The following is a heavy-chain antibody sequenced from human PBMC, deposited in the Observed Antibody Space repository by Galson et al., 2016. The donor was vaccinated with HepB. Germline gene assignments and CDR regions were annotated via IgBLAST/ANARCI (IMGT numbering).Heavy chain of an antibody. D-gene: IGHD3-22*01. CDR3: ARAGGYYLDS. CDR1: GDSISNHY. V-gene: IGHV4-59*11. J-gene: IGHJ4*02. Sequence: LSLTCTVSGDSISNHYWNWIRQSPEKGLEWIAYISYSGRTNSNPSLRSRVTISIDTSKNQLSLKLSAVTAADTAVYYCARAGGYYLDSWGQGTLVTVPS. CDR2: ISYSGRT.